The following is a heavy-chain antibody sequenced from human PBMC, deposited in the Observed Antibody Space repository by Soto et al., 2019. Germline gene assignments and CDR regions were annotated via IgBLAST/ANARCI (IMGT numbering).Heavy chain of an antibody. D-gene: IGHD6-19*01. V-gene: IGHV3-53*01. J-gene: IGHJ3*02. CDR1: GFTVSSNY. CDR3: ARQQWLVIRGAFDI. Sequence: EVQLVESGGGLIQPGGSLRLSCAASGFTVSSNYMSWVRQAPGKGLEWVSVIYSGGSTYYADSVKGRFTISRDNSKNKLYLQMNSLIAEDTAVYYCARQQWLVIRGAFDIWGQGTMVTVSS. CDR2: IYSGGST.